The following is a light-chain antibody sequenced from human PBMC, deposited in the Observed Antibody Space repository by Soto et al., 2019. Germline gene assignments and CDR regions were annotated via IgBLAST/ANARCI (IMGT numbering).Light chain of an antibody. Sequence: DVHMTQYPSSLSAYVGDRVTITCRASQGIKNYLAWYQQKPGEIPKLLIYAASTLESGIPPRFSGSGSGTDFTLTINNLQPEDGATYYCQRYYNAPSTLGGGTKVDSK. CDR2: AAS. CDR3: QRYYNAPST. J-gene: IGKJ4*01. CDR1: QGIKNY. V-gene: IGKV1-27*01.